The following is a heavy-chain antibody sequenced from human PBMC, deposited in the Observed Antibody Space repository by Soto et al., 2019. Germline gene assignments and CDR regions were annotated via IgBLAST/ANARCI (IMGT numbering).Heavy chain of an antibody. J-gene: IGHJ6*02. Sequence: PGESLKISCQGSGYSFTNYWIGWVRQMPGKGLEWMGLIYPADSDTRYSPSFQGLVTMSADKSVNTAYLQWSSLKASDSAIYYCARSQQLLYYYHMDVWGQGTTVTVSS. V-gene: IGHV5-51*01. CDR2: IYPADSDT. CDR3: ARSQQLLYYYHMDV. CDR1: GYSFTNYW. D-gene: IGHD2-2*02.